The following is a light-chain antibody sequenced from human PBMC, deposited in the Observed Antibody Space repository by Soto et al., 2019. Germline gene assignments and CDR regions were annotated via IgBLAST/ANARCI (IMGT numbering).Light chain of an antibody. V-gene: IGKV1-27*01. CDR1: QGISNY. Sequence: DIQMTQSPSSLSASVGDRVTITCRASQGISNYLAWYQQKPGTVPKLLIYAASTLQSGVPSRFSGSGSGTDFTLTLSRLQPEDVATFYCQKYNSAPFTFGPGTQVDIK. J-gene: IGKJ3*01. CDR2: AAS. CDR3: QKYNSAPFT.